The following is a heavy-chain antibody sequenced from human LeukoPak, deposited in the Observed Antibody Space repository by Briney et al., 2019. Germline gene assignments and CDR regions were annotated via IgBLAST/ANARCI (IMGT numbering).Heavy chain of an antibody. CDR3: ARQKGYYFDY. J-gene: IGHJ4*02. CDR1: GGSISSSSYY. Sequence: PSETLSLTCTVSGGSISSSSYYWGWIRQPPGKGLEWIGSIYYSGSTYYNPSLKSRVTISVVTSKNQFSLKLSSVTAADTAVYYCARQKGYYFDYWGQGTLVTVSS. CDR2: IYYSGST. V-gene: IGHV4-39*01.